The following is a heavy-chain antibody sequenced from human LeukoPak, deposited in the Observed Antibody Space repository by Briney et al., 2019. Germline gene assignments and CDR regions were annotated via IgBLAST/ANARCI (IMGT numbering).Heavy chain of an antibody. J-gene: IGHJ4*02. D-gene: IGHD6-13*01. CDR2: ISYDGSNK. CDR3: AKGAIAAADVFDY. V-gene: IGHV3-30*18. Sequence: GGSLRLSCAASGFTFSSYGMHWVRQAPGKGLEWVAVISYDGSNKYYADSVKGRFTISRDNSKNTLYLQMNSLRAEDTAVYYCAKGAIAAADVFDYWGQGTLVTVSS. CDR1: GFTFSSYG.